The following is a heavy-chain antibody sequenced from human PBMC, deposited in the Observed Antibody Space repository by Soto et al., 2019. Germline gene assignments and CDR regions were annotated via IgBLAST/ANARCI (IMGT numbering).Heavy chain of an antibody. V-gene: IGHV4-30-4*01. CDR1: GGSISSGNYY. CDR3: ARESGCSSASCYGGLFDY. J-gene: IGHJ4*02. CDR2: IYYSGST. D-gene: IGHD2-2*01. Sequence: SETLSLTCTVSGGSISSGNYYWSWIRQPPGKGLEWIGYIYYSGSTYYSPSLESRVSISADTSKNQFSLKVNSVTAADTAVYYCARESGCSSASCYGGLFDYWGQGTLVTVSS.